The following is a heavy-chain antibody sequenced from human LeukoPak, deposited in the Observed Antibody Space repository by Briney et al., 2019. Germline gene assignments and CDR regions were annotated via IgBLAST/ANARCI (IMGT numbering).Heavy chain of an antibody. V-gene: IGHV4-39*01. CDR3: ASGEQLVRIVDY. J-gene: IGHJ4*02. Sequence: SETLSLTCTVSGGSISSSSYYWGWISQPPGKGLEWIGSIYYSGSTYYNPSLKSRVTISVDTSKNQFSLKLSSVTAADTAVYYCASGEQLVRIVDYWGQGTLVSVSS. CDR2: IYYSGST. D-gene: IGHD6-6*01. CDR1: GGSISSSSYY.